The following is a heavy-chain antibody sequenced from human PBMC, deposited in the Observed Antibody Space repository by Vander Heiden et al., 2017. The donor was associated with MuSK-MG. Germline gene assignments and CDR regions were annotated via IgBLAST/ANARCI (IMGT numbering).Heavy chain of an antibody. J-gene: IGHJ5*02. V-gene: IGHV4-59*01. D-gene: IGHD2-2*01. CDR3: ARDLGFCSTTSCQPWFDP. Sequence: QVHLQESGPGLVKPSETLSLTCTVSGGSISSYYWSWIRQPPGKGLEWIGYIYYIGNTNYNPSLKSRVTISVDTSKNQFSLKLSSVTAADTAMYYCARDLGFCSTTSCQPWFDPWGQGTLVTVSS. CDR2: IYYIGNT. CDR1: GGSISSYY.